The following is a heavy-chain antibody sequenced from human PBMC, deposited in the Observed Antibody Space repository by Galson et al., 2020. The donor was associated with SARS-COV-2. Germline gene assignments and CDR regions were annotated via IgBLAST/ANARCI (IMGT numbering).Heavy chain of an antibody. J-gene: IGHJ6*02. CDR3: ARDREYDYYYGMDV. V-gene: IGHV3-30-3*01. Sequence: TGGSLRLSCAASGFTFSSYAMHWVRQAPGKGLEWVAVISYDGSNKYYADSVKGRFTISRDNSKNTLYLQMNSLRAEDTAVYYCARDREYDYYYGMDVWGQGTTVTVSS. CDR1: GFTFSSYA. CDR2: ISYDGSNK.